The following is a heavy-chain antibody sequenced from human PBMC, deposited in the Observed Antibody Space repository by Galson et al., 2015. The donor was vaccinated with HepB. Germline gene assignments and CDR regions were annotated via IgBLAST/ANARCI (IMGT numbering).Heavy chain of an antibody. V-gene: IGHV3-7*03. CDR3: ATHNGWRLDY. D-gene: IGHD1-1*01. J-gene: IGHJ4*02. Sequence: LRLSCAASGFTFSSYGMHWVRQAPGKGLEWVANIKYDGSDKYYVDSLKGRFTISRDNAKNSLYLQMNSLIVEDTAVYYCATHNGWRLDYWGQGTLVTVSS. CDR1: GFTFSSYG. CDR2: IKYDGSDK.